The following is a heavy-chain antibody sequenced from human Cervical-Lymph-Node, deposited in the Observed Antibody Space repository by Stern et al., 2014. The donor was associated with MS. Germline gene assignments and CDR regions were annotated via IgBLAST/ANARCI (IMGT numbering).Heavy chain of an antibody. CDR3: AKHACTGAACPFDL. D-gene: IGHD2-8*02. Sequence: QLQLQESGPGLVKPSETLSLTCAVSGDSISSYTHYWAWIRQPPGKGLEWIGSLFYGGPPSYTPPLKSPFPISVDTSKNHFSLGLNSVTAADTAVYYCAKHACTGAACPFDLWGQGTLVTVSS. J-gene: IGHJ4*02. CDR2: LFYGGPP. CDR1: GDSISSYTHY. V-gene: IGHV4-39*01.